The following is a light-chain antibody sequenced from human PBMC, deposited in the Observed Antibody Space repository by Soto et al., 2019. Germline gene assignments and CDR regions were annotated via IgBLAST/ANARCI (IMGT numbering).Light chain of an antibody. J-gene: IGLJ2*01. CDR2: GNS. CDR3: QSYDSRLSQV. V-gene: IGLV1-40*01. CDR1: SSNIGAGYD. Sequence: QSVLTQPPSVSGAPGQRGTISCTGSSSNIGAGYDVHWYQQLPGTAPKLLIYGNSNRPSGFPDRFSGSKSGTSASLAITGIQAEYEADYSCQSYDSRLSQVFGGANKLTVL.